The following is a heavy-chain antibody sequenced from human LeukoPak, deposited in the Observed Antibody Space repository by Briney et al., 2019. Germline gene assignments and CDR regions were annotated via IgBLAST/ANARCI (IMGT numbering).Heavy chain of an antibody. CDR1: GFSVSSQA. J-gene: IGHJ3*02. CDR3: ARVPQNFAVQGLDI. D-gene: IGHD1-7*01. CDR2: ISHDAGSQ. Sequence: GGSLRLSCVASGFSVSSQALHWVRQAPGKGLEWVAVISHDAGSQLYADSVRGRFTISKHSSNNTVYLQMNDLRPEDTAVYYCARVPQNFAVQGLDIWGQGTMVTVSS. V-gene: IGHV3-30-3*01.